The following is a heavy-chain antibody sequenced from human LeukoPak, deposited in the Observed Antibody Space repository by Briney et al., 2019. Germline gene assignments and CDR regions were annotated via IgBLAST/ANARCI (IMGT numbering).Heavy chain of an antibody. V-gene: IGHV1-69*05. CDR2: IIPIFGTA. D-gene: IGHD3-22*01. CDR1: GYTFTSYG. J-gene: IGHJ4*02. Sequence: GASVKVSCKASGYTFTSYGISWVRQAPGQGLEWMGGIIPIFGTANYAQKFQGRVTITTDESTSTAYMELSSLRSEDTAVYYCARDSGLGYYDSSGYLYFDYWGQGTLVTVSS. CDR3: ARDSGLGYYDSSGYLYFDY.